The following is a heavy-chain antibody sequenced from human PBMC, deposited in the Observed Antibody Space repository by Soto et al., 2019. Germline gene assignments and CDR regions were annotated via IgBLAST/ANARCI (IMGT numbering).Heavy chain of an antibody. CDR1: GFTFSSFG. CDR2: ISYDGSKK. J-gene: IGHJ4*02. CDR3: AKDRGWSSADLDY. V-gene: IGHV3-30*18. D-gene: IGHD6-19*01. Sequence: ESGGGVVQPGRSLRLSCAASGFTFSSFGMHWVRQVPGKGLEWVAFISYDGSKKYYADSVKGRFTISRDKSKNTLYLQMNSLGVEDTAVYYCAKDRGWSSADLDYWGQGTLVTVSS.